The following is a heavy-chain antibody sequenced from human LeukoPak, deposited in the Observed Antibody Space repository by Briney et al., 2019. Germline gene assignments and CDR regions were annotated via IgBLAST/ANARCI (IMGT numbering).Heavy chain of an antibody. CDR1: GGSISSFY. D-gene: IGHD1-26*01. Sequence: SETLSLTCTVSGGSISSFYWSWIRQPPGKGLEWIGYIYYSGNTNYNPTLKNRVTISVDTSKNQFSLKLSSVTAADTAVYYCARGYSGSYGRFDYWGQGTLATVSS. J-gene: IGHJ4*02. V-gene: IGHV4-59*01. CDR3: ARGYSGSYGRFDY. CDR2: IYYSGNT.